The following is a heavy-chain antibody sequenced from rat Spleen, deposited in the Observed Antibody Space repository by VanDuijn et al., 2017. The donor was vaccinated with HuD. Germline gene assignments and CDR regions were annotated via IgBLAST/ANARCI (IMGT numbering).Heavy chain of an antibody. D-gene: IGHD4-1*01. V-gene: IGHV2-47*01. CDR1: GLSLTSNS. J-gene: IGHJ2*01. CDR3: ARLGLGEDY. CDR2: IWTGGTT. Sequence: QVQLKESGPGLVQPSQTLSLTCTVSGLSLTSNSVSWIRQPPGKGLEWMGVIWTGGTTDYNSALKSRLSISRDTSKSQVFLKLNSLQTEDIGTYYCARLGLGEDYWGQGVMVTVSS.